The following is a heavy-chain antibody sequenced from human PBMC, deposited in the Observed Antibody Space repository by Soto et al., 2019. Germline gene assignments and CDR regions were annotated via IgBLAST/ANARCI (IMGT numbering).Heavy chain of an antibody. Sequence: SETLSLTCAVSGGSISSGGYSWSWIRQPPGKGLEWIGYIYHSGSTYYNPSLKSRVTISVDRSKNQFSLKLSSVTAADTAVYYCARVVVAAKIFDYWGQGTLVTVSS. J-gene: IGHJ4*02. CDR1: GGSISSGGYS. V-gene: IGHV4-30-2*01. CDR2: IYHSGST. D-gene: IGHD2-15*01. CDR3: ARVVVAAKIFDY.